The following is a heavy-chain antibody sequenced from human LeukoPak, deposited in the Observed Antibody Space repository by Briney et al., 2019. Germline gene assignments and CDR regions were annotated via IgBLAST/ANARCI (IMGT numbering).Heavy chain of an antibody. J-gene: IGHJ4*02. V-gene: IGHV3-23*01. CDR2: ISGSGGST. Sequence: GGSLRLSCAASGFTFSSYAMNWVRQAPGKGLEWVSAISGSGGSTYYADSVKGRFTISRDKSKNTLDLQMNSLRVEDTAVYYCATDMEEGGPTGNWGQGTLVTVSS. CDR3: ATDMEEGGPTGN. D-gene: IGHD4-17*01. CDR1: GFTFSSYA.